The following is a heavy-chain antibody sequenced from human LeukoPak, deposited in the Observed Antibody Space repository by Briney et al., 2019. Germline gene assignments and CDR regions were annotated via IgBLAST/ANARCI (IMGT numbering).Heavy chain of an antibody. J-gene: IGHJ4*02. Sequence: GGSLRLSCAASEFDFSSHAMTWVRQAPGRGLEWVSAISISGSKTYYADSVKGRFTISRDNSKNTLYLQMNSLRAEDTAVYYCANEIRPNDYWGQGTQVTVSS. D-gene: IGHD4-17*01. CDR3: ANEIRPNDY. V-gene: IGHV3-23*01. CDR1: EFDFSSHA. CDR2: ISISGSKT.